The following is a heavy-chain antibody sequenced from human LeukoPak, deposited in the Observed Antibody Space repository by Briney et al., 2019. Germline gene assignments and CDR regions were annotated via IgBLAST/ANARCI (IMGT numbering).Heavy chain of an antibody. CDR2: IYSGGGT. CDR1: GFTVSSNY. Sequence: GGSLRLSCAASGFTVSSNYMSWVRQAPGKGLEWVSVIYSGGGTYYADAVKGRFTISRDNSKNTLYLQMNSLRAGDTAVYYCARDSSSWPNWFDPWGQGTLVTVSS. V-gene: IGHV3-66*01. CDR3: ARDSSSWPNWFDP. J-gene: IGHJ5*02. D-gene: IGHD6-13*01.